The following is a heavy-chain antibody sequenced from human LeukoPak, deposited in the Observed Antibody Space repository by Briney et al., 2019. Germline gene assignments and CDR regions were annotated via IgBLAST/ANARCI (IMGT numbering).Heavy chain of an antibody. CDR1: GFTFDDYA. CDR2: ISWNSGSI. Sequence: GGSLRLSCAASGFTFDDYAMHWVRQAPGKGLEWVSGISWNSGSIGYADSVKGRFTISRDNAKNSLYLQMNSLRAEDTALYYCARDLRGYGAFDIWGQGTMVTVSS. V-gene: IGHV3-9*01. CDR3: ARDLRGYGAFDI. J-gene: IGHJ3*02. D-gene: IGHD5-18*01.